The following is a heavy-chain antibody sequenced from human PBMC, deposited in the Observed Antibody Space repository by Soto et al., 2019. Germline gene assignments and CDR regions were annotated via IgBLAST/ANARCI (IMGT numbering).Heavy chain of an antibody. CDR2: IYPGDSDT. J-gene: IGHJ6*02. D-gene: IGHD4-17*01. V-gene: IGHV5-51*01. CDR3: ATARPTTVTTRGDYGMDV. CDR1: GYSFTSYW. Sequence: GESLKISCKGSGYSFTSYWIGWVRQMPGKGLEWMGIIYPGDSDTRYSPSFQGHFTMSADKSITTAYLQWSSLKASDTAMYYCATARPTTVTTRGDYGMDVWGQGTTVTVSS.